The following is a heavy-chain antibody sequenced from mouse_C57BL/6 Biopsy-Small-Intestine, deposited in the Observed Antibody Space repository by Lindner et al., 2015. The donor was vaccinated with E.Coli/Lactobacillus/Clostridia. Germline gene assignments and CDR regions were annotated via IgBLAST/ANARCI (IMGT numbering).Heavy chain of an antibody. D-gene: IGHD1-1*01. CDR1: GYSFTDYN. J-gene: IGHJ2*01. CDR3: ARDYYGSTNFDY. CDR2: INPNYGTT. Sequence: VQLQESGPELVKPGASVKISCKASGYSFTDYNMNWVKQSNGKSLEWIGVINPNYGTTSYNQKFKGKATLTVDKPSSTAYMQLSSLTSEDPAVYYCARDYYGSTNFDYWGQGTTLTVSS. V-gene: IGHV1-39*01.